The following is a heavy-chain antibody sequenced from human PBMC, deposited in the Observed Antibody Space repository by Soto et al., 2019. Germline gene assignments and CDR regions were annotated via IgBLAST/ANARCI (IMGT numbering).Heavy chain of an antibody. V-gene: IGHV6-1*01. CDR1: GDSVSSNSAA. J-gene: IGHJ5*02. Sequence: SQSLSLTCAISGDSVSSNSAAWHWIRQSPSRGLEWLGRTYYRSKWYNDYAVSVKSRITINPDTSKNQFSLQLNSVNAEDTAVYYCARESDSSSWYPWGQGALVTVSS. D-gene: IGHD6-13*01. CDR2: TYYRSKWYN. CDR3: ARESDSSSWYP.